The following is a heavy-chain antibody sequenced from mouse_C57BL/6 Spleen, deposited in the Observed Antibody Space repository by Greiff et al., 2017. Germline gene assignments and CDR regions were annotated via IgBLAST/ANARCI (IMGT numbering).Heavy chain of an antibody. CDR3: ARGGDGYYPAWFAY. D-gene: IGHD2-3*01. J-gene: IGHJ3*01. CDR1: GYTFTDYY. V-gene: IGHV1-26*01. CDR2: INPNNGGT. Sequence: EVQLQQSGPELVKPGASVKISCKASGYTFTDYYMNWVKQSHGKSLEWIGDINPNNGGTSYNQKFKGKATLTVDKSSSTAYMELRSLTSEDSAVYYCARGGDGYYPAWFAYWGQGTLVTVSA.